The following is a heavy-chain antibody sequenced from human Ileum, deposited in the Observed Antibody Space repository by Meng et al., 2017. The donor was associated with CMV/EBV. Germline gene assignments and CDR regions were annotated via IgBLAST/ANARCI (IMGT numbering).Heavy chain of an antibody. CDR3: AKGEWQLALDS. Sequence: DVELLEAGGGGVPPGGSLGLRCAVSGFSFSTYAINWVRQAPGKGLEWVSVISGGGASTFYADSVKGRFTISRDNYKNTVYLQMNSLRSEDTAVYYCAKGEWQLALDSWGQGTLVTVSS. D-gene: IGHD6-13*01. V-gene: IGHV3-23*01. J-gene: IGHJ4*02. CDR1: GFSFSTYA. CDR2: ISGGGAST.